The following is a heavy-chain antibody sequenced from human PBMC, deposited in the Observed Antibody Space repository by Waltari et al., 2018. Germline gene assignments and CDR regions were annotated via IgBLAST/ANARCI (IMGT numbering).Heavy chain of an antibody. CDR3: ARAGPDCSGGSCYCH. D-gene: IGHD2-15*01. V-gene: IGHV1-69*08. Sequence: QVQLVQSGAEVKKPGSSVKVSCKASGGTFSSYAISWVRQAPGQGLEWMGRIIPIFGTANDAQKFQGRVTITADKSTSTAYMELSSLRSEDTAVYYCARAGPDCSGGSCYCHWGQGTLVTVSS. J-gene: IGHJ4*02. CDR2: IIPIFGTA. CDR1: GGTFSSYA.